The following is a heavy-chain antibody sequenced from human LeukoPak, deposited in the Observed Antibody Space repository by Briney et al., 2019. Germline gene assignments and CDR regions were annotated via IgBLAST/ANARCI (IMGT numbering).Heavy chain of an antibody. CDR1: GYTFTSYG. J-gene: IGHJ4*02. V-gene: IGHV1-18*01. Sequence: ASVKVSCKASGYTFTSYGISWVRQAPGQGLEWMGWISAYNGNTNYAQKLQGRVTMTTDTSTSTAYMELRSLRSDDTAVYYCARNLPDSGSFYYFDYWGQGTLVTVSS. CDR2: ISAYNGNT. D-gene: IGHD1-26*01. CDR3: ARNLPDSGSFYYFDY.